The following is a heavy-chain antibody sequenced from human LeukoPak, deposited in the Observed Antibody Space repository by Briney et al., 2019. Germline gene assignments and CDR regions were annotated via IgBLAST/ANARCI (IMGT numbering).Heavy chain of an antibody. J-gene: IGHJ6*02. Sequence: SQTLSLTCTVSGGSISSGCYYWSWIRQPAGKGLEWIGRIYTSGSTNYNPSLKSRVTISVDTSKNQFSLKLSSVTAADTAVYYCAGGYSGYDRGYYYYGMDVWGQGTTVTVSS. D-gene: IGHD5-12*01. V-gene: IGHV4-61*02. CDR3: AGGYSGYDRGYYYYGMDV. CDR1: GGSISSGCYY. CDR2: IYTSGST.